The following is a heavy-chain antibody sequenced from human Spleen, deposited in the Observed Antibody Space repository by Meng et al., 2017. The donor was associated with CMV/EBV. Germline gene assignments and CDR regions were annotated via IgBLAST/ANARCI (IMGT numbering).Heavy chain of an antibody. V-gene: IGHV1-8*01. D-gene: IGHD4-11*01. CDR3: ARLHDYSPSS. CDR2: MNPKSGNA. J-gene: IGHJ5*02. CDR1: GYTFTNYD. Sequence: ASVKVSCKTSGYTFTNYDINWVRQATGQGLEWMGWMNPKSGNAGLTQKFQGRVTMTRDTSVNTVYMERSSLRSEDTAVYYCARLHDYSPSSLGQGTLVTVSS.